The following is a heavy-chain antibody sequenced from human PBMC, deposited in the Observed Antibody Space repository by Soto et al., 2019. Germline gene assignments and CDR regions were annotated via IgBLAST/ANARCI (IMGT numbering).Heavy chain of an antibody. CDR2: IWYDGSNK. D-gene: IGHD3-9*01. CDR1: GFTFSSYG. CDR3: AREGADYDILTGYYETLWYFDL. V-gene: IGHV3-33*01. Sequence: QVQLVESGGGVVQPGRSLRLSCAASGFTFSSYGMHWVRQAPGKGLEWVAVIWYDGSNKYYADSVKGRFTISRDNSKNTLYLKMNSLRAEDTAVYYCAREGADYDILTGYYETLWYFDLWGRGTLVTVSS. J-gene: IGHJ2*01.